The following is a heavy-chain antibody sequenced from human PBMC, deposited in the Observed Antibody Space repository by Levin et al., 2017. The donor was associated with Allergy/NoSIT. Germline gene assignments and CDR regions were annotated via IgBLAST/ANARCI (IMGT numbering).Heavy chain of an antibody. CDR3: VTQNFDY. Sequence: GGSLRLSCAASGFTISTYAMSWVRQAPGKGLEWVSTIRSNGNTYYAGSVKGRFTISRDTSKNTLSLQMNNLRAEETAKYYVVTQNFDYWGQGTLVTVSS. J-gene: IGHJ4*02. CDR2: IRSNGNT. CDR1: GFTISTYA. V-gene: IGHV3-23*01. D-gene: IGHD4-23*01.